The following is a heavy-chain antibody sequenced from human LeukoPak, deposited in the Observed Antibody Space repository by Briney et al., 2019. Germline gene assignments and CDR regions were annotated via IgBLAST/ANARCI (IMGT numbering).Heavy chain of an antibody. J-gene: IGHJ4*02. CDR1: GGSISDTNY. D-gene: IGHD6-13*01. Sequence: SGTLSLTCVVSGGSISDTNYWSWVRQSPGKGLEWIGEIFHTGRTNSNPSLKSRVTISVDTSKNQFSLKLSSVTAADTAVYYCARVAAAGTYYFDYWGQGTLVTVSS. CDR3: ARVAAAGTYYFDY. V-gene: IGHV4-4*02. CDR2: IFHTGRT.